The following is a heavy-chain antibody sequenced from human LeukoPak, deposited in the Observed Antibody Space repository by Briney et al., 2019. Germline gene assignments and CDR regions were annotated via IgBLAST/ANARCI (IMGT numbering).Heavy chain of an antibody. CDR3: ASRTLWFGDNSAFDI. V-gene: IGHV4-39*01. CDR1: GGSISSSSYY. CDR2: IYYSGST. Sequence: SETLSLTCTVSGGSISSSSYYWGWIRQPPGKGLEWIGSIYYSGSTYYNPSLKSRVTISVDTSKNQFSLKLSSVTAADTAVYYCASRTLWFGDNSAFDIWGQGTMVTVSS. D-gene: IGHD3-10*01. J-gene: IGHJ3*02.